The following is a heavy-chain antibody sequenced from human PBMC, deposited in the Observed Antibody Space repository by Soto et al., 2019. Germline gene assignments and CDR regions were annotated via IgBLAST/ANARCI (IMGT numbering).Heavy chain of an antibody. CDR2: ISAYTDDP. V-gene: IGHV1-18*01. CDR3: ARVIPGGEARFDP. J-gene: IGHJ5*02. Sequence: GASVKVSCKASGNTFTNFGVTWVRQAPGQGLEWMGWISAYTDDPNYAQKLQGRVTMTIDTSTSTAYLDLRSLTSDDTAVYYCARVIPGGEARFDPWGQGGLGTVCS. CDR1: GNTFTNFG. D-gene: IGHD2-2*01.